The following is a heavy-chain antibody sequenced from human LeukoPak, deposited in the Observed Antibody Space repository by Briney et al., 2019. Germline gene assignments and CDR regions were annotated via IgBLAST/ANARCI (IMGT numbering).Heavy chain of an antibody. D-gene: IGHD3-9*01. V-gene: IGHV1-2*02. CDR3: ARELRYFDWVVNWFDP. CDR1: GYTFNGYY. Sequence: ASVKVSCKASGYTFNGYYMHWVRQAPGQGLEWMGWINPNSGGTNYAQKFQGRVTMTRDTSISTAYMELSRLRSDDTAVYYCARELRYFDWVVNWFDPWGQGTLVTVSS. J-gene: IGHJ5*02. CDR2: INPNSGGT.